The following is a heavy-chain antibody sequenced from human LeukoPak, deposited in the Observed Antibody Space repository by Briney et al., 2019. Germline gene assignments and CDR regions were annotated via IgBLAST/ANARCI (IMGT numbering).Heavy chain of an antibody. CDR1: GGSFSGYY. CDR3: ARLYCGGDCYSGSFDY. CDR2: INHSGST. J-gene: IGHJ4*02. D-gene: IGHD2-21*02. Sequence: SETLSLTCAVYGGSFSGYYWSWIRQPPGKGLEWIGEINHSGSTNYNPSLKSRVTISVDTSKNQFSLKLSSVTAADTAVYYCARLYCGGDCYSGSFDYWGQGTLVTVSS. V-gene: IGHV4-34*01.